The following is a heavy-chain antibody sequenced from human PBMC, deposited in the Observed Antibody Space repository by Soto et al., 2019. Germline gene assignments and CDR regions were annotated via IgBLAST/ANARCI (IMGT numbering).Heavy chain of an antibody. V-gene: IGHV3-33*01. D-gene: IGHD6-19*01. CDR2: IWYDGSNK. J-gene: IGHJ5*02. CDR1: GFIFSNYG. CDR3: ARDGKGLTSGWLRNNWFDP. Sequence: QVQLVESGGGVVQPGRSLRLSCAASGFIFSNYGMHWVRQAPGKGLEWVAIIWYDGSNKYYADSVKGRFIISRDNSKNTLFLQMNSLRAADTAVYYCARDGKGLTSGWLRNNWFDPWCQGTLLTVSS.